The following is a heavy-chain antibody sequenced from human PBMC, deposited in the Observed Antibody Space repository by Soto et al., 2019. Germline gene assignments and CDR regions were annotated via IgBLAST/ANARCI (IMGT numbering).Heavy chain of an antibody. CDR1: GGTFSSYA. CDR3: ARDLNGLTTDY. V-gene: IGHV1-69*13. D-gene: IGHD3-9*01. CDR2: IIPIFGAA. J-gene: IGHJ4*02. Sequence: ASVKVSCKASGGTFSSYAISWVRQAPGQGLEWMGGIIPIFGAANYAQKFQGRVTITADESTSTAYMELSSLRSEDTAVYYCARDLNGLTTDYWGQGTLVTVSS.